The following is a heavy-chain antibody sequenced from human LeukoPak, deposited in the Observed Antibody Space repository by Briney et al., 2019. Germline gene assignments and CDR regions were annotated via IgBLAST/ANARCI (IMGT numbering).Heavy chain of an antibody. Sequence: SETLSLTCTVSGGSISSSSYYWNWIRQSPGKGLEWIGYIYSSGSTYYNPSLKSRIIISIDTSKNQFSLKVNSVTAADTAVYYRARDPHYGGHPPGLWFDPRGQGTLVTVSS. CDR1: GGSISSSSYY. J-gene: IGHJ5*02. V-gene: IGHV4-30-4*08. CDR2: IYSSGST. CDR3: ARDPHYGGHPPGLWFDP. D-gene: IGHD4-23*01.